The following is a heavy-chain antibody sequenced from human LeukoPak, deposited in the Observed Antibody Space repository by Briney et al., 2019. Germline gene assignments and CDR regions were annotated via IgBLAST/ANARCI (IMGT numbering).Heavy chain of an antibody. CDR2: IYHSGST. CDR3: TRGSIAYYYMDV. Sequence: SETLSLTCTVSGYSISSGYFWGWIRQPPGKGLEWIGSIYHSGSTSYNPSLKSRLTISVDTSKNQFSLKLSSVTAADTAVYYCTRGSIAYYYMDVWGKGTTVTISS. CDR1: GYSISSGYF. D-gene: IGHD3-22*01. J-gene: IGHJ6*03. V-gene: IGHV4-38-2*02.